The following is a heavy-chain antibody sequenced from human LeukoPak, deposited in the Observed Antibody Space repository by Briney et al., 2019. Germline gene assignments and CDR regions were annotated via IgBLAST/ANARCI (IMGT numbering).Heavy chain of an antibody. D-gene: IGHD3-10*01. V-gene: IGHV1-2*02. Sequence: ASVKVSCKTSGYSFTAFYIHWMRHPPGQGLERMGLIHPRRGDTNYAQKYQGRVTMTRDTSISTAYLDLSSLRSDDTAAYYCARDGAYGMGSYYRACIDSWGQGTPVTVSS. CDR1: GYSFTAFY. J-gene: IGHJ4*02. CDR3: ARDGAYGMGSYYRACIDS. CDR2: IHPRRGDT.